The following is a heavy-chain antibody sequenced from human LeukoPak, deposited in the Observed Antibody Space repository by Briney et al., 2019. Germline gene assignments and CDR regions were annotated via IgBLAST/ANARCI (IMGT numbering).Heavy chain of an antibody. D-gene: IGHD3-10*01. CDR3: AKRGVVIRGILVIGYHQEAYHYDF. CDR2: INHSGST. V-gene: IGHV4-34*01. CDR1: GGSFSGYY. J-gene: IGHJ4*02. Sequence: SETLSLTCAVYGGSFSGYYWSWIRQPPGKGLEWIGEINHSGSTNYNPSLKSRVTISVDTSKNQFSLKLSSVTAADTAVYFCAKRGVVIRGILVIGYHQEAYHYDFWGQGVLVTVSS.